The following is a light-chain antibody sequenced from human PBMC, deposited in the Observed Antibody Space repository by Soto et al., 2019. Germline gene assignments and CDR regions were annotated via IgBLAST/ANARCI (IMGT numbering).Light chain of an antibody. Sequence: QSVLTQPASVSGSPGQSMTISCTGTSSDVGSYNLVSWYQQHPGKAPKLMIYEVSKRPSGVSNRFSGSKSGNTASLTISGLQAEDEADYYCCSYAGSSTYVFGTGTKLTVL. V-gene: IGLV2-23*02. CDR2: EVS. J-gene: IGLJ1*01. CDR3: CSYAGSSTYV. CDR1: SSDVGSYNL.